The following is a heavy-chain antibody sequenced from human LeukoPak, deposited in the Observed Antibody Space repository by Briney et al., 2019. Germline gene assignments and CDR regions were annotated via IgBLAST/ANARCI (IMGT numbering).Heavy chain of an antibody. D-gene: IGHD3-10*01. CDR2: IYSGGSA. J-gene: IGHJ4*02. V-gene: IGHV3-53*01. CDR1: GFTVSSNY. Sequence: GGSLRPSCAASGFTVSSNYMSWVRQAPGKGLEWVSVIYSGGSAYYADSVKGRFTISRDNSKNTLYLQMNSLRAEDTAVYYCARDVTMVRGVIVYWGQGTLVTVSS. CDR3: ARDVTMVRGVIVY.